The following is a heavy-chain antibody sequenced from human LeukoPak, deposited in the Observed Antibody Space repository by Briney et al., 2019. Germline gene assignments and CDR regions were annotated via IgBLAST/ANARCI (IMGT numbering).Heavy chain of an antibody. CDR2: IYYSGST. CDR3: AQGADWLF. V-gene: IGHV4-59*01. D-gene: IGHD3-9*01. CDR1: GGSISSYY. J-gene: IGHJ4*02. Sequence: PSETLSLTCTVSGGSISSYYWSWIRQPPGKGLEWIGYIYYSGSTNYNPSLKSRVTISVDTSKNQFSLKLSSVTAADTAVYYRAQGADWLFGGQGTLVTVSS.